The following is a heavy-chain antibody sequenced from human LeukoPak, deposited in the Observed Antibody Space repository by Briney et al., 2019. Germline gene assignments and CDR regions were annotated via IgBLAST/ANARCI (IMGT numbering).Heavy chain of an antibody. Sequence: IPSETLSLTCTVSGVSISSSSYYWGWIRQPPGKGLEWIGTIYYSGSTYYNPSLKSRVTISVDTSKNHFSLKLSSVTVADTAVYYCARARSLYGDFDYWSQGTLVTVSS. J-gene: IGHJ4*02. CDR1: GVSISSSSYY. CDR3: ARARSLYGDFDY. CDR2: IYYSGST. V-gene: IGHV4-39*02. D-gene: IGHD3-16*01.